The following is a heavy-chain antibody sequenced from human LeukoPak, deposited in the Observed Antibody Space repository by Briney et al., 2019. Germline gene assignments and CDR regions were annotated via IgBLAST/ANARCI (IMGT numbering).Heavy chain of an antibody. V-gene: IGHV3-23*01. CDR1: GFTFSSYE. J-gene: IGHJ3*02. CDR3: ANLVPAAMTPSAAAFDI. D-gene: IGHD2-2*01. CDR2: ISGNGGGT. Sequence: PGGSLRLSCAASGFTFSSYEMNWVRQAPGKGLEWVSAISGNGGGTYYADSVKGRFTISRDNSKNTLYLQMNSLGAEDTAVYYCANLVPAAMTPSAAAFDIWGQGTMVTVSS.